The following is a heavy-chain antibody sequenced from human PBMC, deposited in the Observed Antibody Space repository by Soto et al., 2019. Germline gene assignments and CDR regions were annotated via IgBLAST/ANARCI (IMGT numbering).Heavy chain of an antibody. CDR2: IKQDGGDK. CDR3: ARARFRGMDV. D-gene: IGHD3-3*01. V-gene: IGHV3-7*01. CDR1: GFTFSSYA. J-gene: IGHJ6*02. Sequence: PGGSLRLSCAASGFTFSSYAMSWVRQAPGKGLEWVASIKQDGGDKYYLSDVKGRFTVSRDDAESSLSLHLNSLRAEDTAIYYCARARFRGMDVWGQGTTVTVSS.